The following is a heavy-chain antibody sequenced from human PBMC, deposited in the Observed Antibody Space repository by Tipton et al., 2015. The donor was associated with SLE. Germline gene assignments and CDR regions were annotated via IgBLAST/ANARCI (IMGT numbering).Heavy chain of an antibody. CDR1: GYSFTNYW. V-gene: IGHV5-51*01. Sequence: QLVQSGAEVKKPGESLKISCQGSGYSFTNYWIAWVRQMPGKGLEWMGMIYPSDSDTTYSPSFQGQVTISVDKSFTTAYLQWSSLKASDTAMYYCARQDIAAAAREDYWGQGTLVTVSS. D-gene: IGHD6-13*01. J-gene: IGHJ4*02. CDR3: ARQDIAAAAREDY. CDR2: IYPSDSDT.